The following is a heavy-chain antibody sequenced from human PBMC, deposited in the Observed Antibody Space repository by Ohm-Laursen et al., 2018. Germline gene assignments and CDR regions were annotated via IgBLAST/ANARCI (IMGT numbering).Heavy chain of an antibody. J-gene: IGHJ4*02. CDR1: GFTFSSYS. V-gene: IGHV3-21*01. CDR3: ARFNEIAAALKFDY. Sequence: SLRLSCSASGFTFSSYSMNWVRQAPGKGLEWVSSISSSSSYIYYADSVKGRFTISRDNAKNSLYLQMNSLRAEDTAVYYCARFNEIAAALKFDYWGQGTLVTVSS. CDR2: ISSSSSYI. D-gene: IGHD6-13*01.